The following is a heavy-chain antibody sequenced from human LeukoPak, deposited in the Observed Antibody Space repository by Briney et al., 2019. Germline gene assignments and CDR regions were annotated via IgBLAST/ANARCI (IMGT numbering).Heavy chain of an antibody. D-gene: IGHD3-10*01. CDR2: IYYSGST. CDR1: GGSISSYY. J-gene: IGHJ4*02. V-gene: IGHV4-59*01. Sequence: PSETLSLTCTVSGGSISSYYWSWIRQPPGKGLEWIGYIYYSGSTNYNPSLKSRVTISVDTSKNQFSLKLSSVTAADTAVYYCARVRLWFGELLLDYWGQGTLVTVSS. CDR3: ARVRLWFGELLLDY.